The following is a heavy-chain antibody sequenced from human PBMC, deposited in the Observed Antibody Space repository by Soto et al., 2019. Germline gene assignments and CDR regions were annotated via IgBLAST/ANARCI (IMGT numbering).Heavy chain of an antibody. CDR3: ARDVRYCSSTSCPYYYYYGMDV. CDR2: IYYSGST. D-gene: IGHD2-2*01. V-gene: IGHV4-61*01. Sequence: QVQLQESGPGLVKPSETLSLTCTVSGGSVSSGSYYWSWIRQPPGKGLEWIGYIYYSGSTNYNPSVKSRVTISVDTSKNQFSLKLSSVTAADTAVYYCARDVRYCSSTSCPYYYYYGMDVWGQGTTVTVSS. J-gene: IGHJ6*02. CDR1: GGSVSSGSYY.